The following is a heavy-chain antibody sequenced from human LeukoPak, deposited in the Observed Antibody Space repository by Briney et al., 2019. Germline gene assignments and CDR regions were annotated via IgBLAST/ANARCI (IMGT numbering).Heavy chain of an antibody. V-gene: IGHV4-39*01. CDR1: GGSISSSSYY. CDR3: ARMLARPEPHFDY. CDR2: IYYSGST. J-gene: IGHJ4*02. Sequence: PSETLSLTCTVSGGSISSSSYYWGWIRRPPGKGLEWIGSIYYSGSTYYNPSLKSRVTISVDTSKNQFSLKLSSVTAADTAVYYCARMLARPEPHFDYWGQGTLVTVSS. D-gene: IGHD6-6*01.